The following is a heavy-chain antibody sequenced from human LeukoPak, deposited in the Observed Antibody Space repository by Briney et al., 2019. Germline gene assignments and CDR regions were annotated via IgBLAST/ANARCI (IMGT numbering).Heavy chain of an antibody. CDR1: GFTFSSYS. V-gene: IGHV3-21*01. D-gene: IGHD5-12*01. CDR2: ISSSSSYI. J-gene: IGHJ4*02. Sequence: PGGSLRLSCAASGFTFSSYSMNWVRQAPGKGLEWVSSISSSSSYIYYADSVKGRFTISRDNAKNSLYLQMNSLRAEDTAVYYCARDGSYLGYGDYWSQGTLVTVSS. CDR3: ARDGSYLGYGDY.